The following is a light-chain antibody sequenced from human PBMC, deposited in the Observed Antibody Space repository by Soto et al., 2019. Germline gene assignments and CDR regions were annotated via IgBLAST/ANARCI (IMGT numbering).Light chain of an antibody. CDR2: EVS. CDR3: SSYTSSTTLFF. CDR1: SSDIGDYNY. V-gene: IGLV2-14*01. Sequence: QSALTQPASVSGSPGQSITISCTGTSSDIGDYNYVSWYQQHPGKAPKLMIYEVSNRPSGVSNRFSGSKSGNTASLTISGLQAEDEADYYCSSYTSSTTLFFFGTGTKLNVL. J-gene: IGLJ1*01.